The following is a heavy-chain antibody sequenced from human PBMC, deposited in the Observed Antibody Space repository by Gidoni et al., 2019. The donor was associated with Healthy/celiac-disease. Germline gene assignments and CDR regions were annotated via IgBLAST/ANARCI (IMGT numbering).Heavy chain of an antibody. CDR2: IYHSGSP. J-gene: IGHJ3*02. V-gene: IGHV4-4*02. CDR1: GGSISSSNW. Sequence: QVQLQESGPGLVKPSGTLSLTCAVSGGSISSSNWWSWVRQPPGKGLEWIGEIYHSGSPNYNPSLKSRVTISVDKSKNQFSLKLSSVTAAETAVYYCARPSTYYYGSGSYLDAFDIWGQGTMVTVSS. D-gene: IGHD3-10*01. CDR3: ARPSTYYYGSGSYLDAFDI.